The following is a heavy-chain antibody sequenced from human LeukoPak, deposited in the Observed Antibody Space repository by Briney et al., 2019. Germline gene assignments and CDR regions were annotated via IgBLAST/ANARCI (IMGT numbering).Heavy chain of an antibody. CDR2: ISGSGGST. CDR1: GFTFSSYA. J-gene: IGHJ4*02. D-gene: IGHD6-13*01. CDR3: AKDVGIAAAVGWDY. V-gene: IGHV3-23*01. Sequence: GGSLRLSCAASGFTFSSYAMSWVRQAPGKGLEWVSAISGSGGSTYYAGSVKGRFTISRDNSKNTLYLQMNSLRAEDTAVYYCAKDVGIAAAVGWDYWGQGTLVTVSS.